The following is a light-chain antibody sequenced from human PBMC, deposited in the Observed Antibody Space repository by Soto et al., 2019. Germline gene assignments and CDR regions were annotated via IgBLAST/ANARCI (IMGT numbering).Light chain of an antibody. CDR3: MQGTHWPYT. V-gene: IGKV2-30*01. Sequence: VVMTQSPLSLPVTLGEPASVSCRSSQSLVDNDGYSYLSWFQQRPGQSPRRLIYKISNRDSEVPDRFSGSGSDTDFTLKISRVEPEDFAVYYCMQGTHWPYTFGQGTQLEIK. J-gene: IGKJ2*01. CDR2: KIS. CDR1: QSLVDNDGYSY.